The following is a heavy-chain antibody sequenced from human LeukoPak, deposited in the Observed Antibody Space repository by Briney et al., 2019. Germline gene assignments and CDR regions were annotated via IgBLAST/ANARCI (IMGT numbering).Heavy chain of an antibody. CDR1: GFIFSSAW. D-gene: IGHD2-2*01. CDR3: ARGFCSSTSCYQGPFDF. Sequence: GGSLRLSCAASGFIFSSAWMTWVRQAPGKGLEWVGHIKNKPNGGTTDYAAPVKGRFIISRDDSKNTLYLQMNSLRTEDTAVYYCARGFCSSTSCYQGPFDFWGQGTLVTVSS. J-gene: IGHJ4*02. CDR2: IKNKPNGGTT. V-gene: IGHV3-15*01.